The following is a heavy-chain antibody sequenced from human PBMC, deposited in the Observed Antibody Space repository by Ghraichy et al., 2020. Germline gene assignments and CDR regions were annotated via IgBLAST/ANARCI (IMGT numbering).Heavy chain of an antibody. D-gene: IGHD1-26*01. V-gene: IGHV1-18*01. Sequence: ASVKVSCRTSGYTFTSYGISWVRQAPGQGLEWMGWITAYNGNTNYAQKFQGRVTMTTDISTNTAYMELRSLRSDDTAVYYCARMLEGAMKLDYWGQGTLVTVSS. CDR1: GYTFTSYG. CDR2: ITAYNGNT. CDR3: ARMLEGAMKLDY. J-gene: IGHJ4*02.